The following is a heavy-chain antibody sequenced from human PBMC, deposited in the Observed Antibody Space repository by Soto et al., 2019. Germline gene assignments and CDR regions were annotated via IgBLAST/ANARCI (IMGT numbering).Heavy chain of an antibody. CDR3: ARGPEVVVSYFDY. CDR2: ISSSSSTI. CDR1: GFTFSSYS. V-gene: IGHV3-48*02. J-gene: IGHJ4*02. Sequence: EVQLVESGGGLVQPGGSLRLSCAASGFTFSSYSMNWVRQAPGKGLEGVSYISSSSSTIYYADSVKGRFTIYRDNAKNSLYLQMNSLRDEDTAVYYCARGPEVVVSYFDYWGQGTLVTVSS. D-gene: IGHD3-22*01.